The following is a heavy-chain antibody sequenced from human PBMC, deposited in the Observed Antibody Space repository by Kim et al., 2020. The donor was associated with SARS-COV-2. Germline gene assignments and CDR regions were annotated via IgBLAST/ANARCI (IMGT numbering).Heavy chain of an antibody. J-gene: IGHJ6*02. CDR2: IDPSDSYT. CDR1: GYSFTSYW. D-gene: IGHD2-2*01. CDR3: ASTRRIPSGFAGNYYYGMDV. V-gene: IGHV5-10-1*01. Sequence: GESLKISCKGSGYSFTSYWISWVRQMPGKGLEWMGRIDPSDSYTNYSPSFQGHVTISADKSISTAYLQWSSLKAPDTAMYYCASTRRIPSGFAGNYYYGMDVWGQGTTVTVSS.